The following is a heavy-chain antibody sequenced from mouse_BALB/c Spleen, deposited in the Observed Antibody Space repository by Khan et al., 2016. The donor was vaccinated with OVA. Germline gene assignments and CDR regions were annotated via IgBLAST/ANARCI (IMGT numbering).Heavy chain of an antibody. J-gene: IGHJ2*01. Sequence: EVELVESGGGLVQPGGSLRLSCATSGFTFTDYYMSWVRQPPGKALEWLGFISNKANGYTKEYSASVQGRFTISRDNSQSILYLQMNTLKTEDSATDHCARAYYGSSSLDYWGQGTTLTVSS. CDR1: GFTFTDYY. CDR2: ISNKANGYTK. D-gene: IGHD1-1*01. CDR3: ARAYYGSSSLDY. V-gene: IGHV7-3*02.